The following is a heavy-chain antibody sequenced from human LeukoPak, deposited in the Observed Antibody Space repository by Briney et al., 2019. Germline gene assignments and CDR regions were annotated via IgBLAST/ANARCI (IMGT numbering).Heavy chain of an antibody. J-gene: IGHJ4*02. CDR1: GFTFSSYG. D-gene: IGHD6-13*01. V-gene: IGHV3-30*18. Sequence: GGSLRLSCAASGFTFSSYGMHWVRQAPGKGLEGVAVISYDGSNKYYADSVKGRFTISRDNSKNTLYLQMNSLRAEDTAVYYCAKVGYSSSWDFDYWGQGTLVTVSS. CDR2: ISYDGSNK. CDR3: AKVGYSSSWDFDY.